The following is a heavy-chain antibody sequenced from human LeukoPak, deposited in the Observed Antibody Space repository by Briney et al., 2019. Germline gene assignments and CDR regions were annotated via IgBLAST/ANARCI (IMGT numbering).Heavy chain of an antibody. Sequence: GASVKVSCKASGYTFTGYYMHWVRQAPGQGLEWMGWINPNSGGTNYAQKFQGRVTMTRDTSISTAYVELSRLRSDDTAVYYCARSLFPIVVVPAAIPNYYYYYGMDVWGQGTTVTVSS. CDR3: ARSLFPIVVVPAAIPNYYYYYGMDV. CDR2: INPNSGGT. D-gene: IGHD2-2*02. V-gene: IGHV1-2*02. J-gene: IGHJ6*02. CDR1: GYTFTGYY.